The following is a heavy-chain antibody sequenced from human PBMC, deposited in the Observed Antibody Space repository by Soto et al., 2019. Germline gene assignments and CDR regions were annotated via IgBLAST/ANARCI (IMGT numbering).Heavy chain of an antibody. CDR1: GGSISSGGYY. CDR2: IYYSGST. Sequence: QVQLQESGPGLVKPSQTLSLTCTVSGGSISSGGYYWSWIRQHPGKGLEWIGYIYYSGSTYYNPSPTRRVTIPVDTSKTQFSLKLSSVTAADTAVYYCARDRQSSSWFAGGWFDPWGQGTLVTVSS. CDR3: ARDRQSSSWFAGGWFDP. J-gene: IGHJ5*02. V-gene: IGHV4-31*03. D-gene: IGHD6-13*01.